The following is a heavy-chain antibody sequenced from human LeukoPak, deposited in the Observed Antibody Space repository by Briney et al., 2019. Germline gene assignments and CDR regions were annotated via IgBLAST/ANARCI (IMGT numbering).Heavy chain of an antibody. D-gene: IGHD5-18*01. CDR2: IWYDGSNK. J-gene: IGHJ4*02. V-gene: IGHV3-33*06. Sequence: PGGSLRLSCAASGFTFSSYGMHWVRQAPGKGLEWVAVIWYDGSNKYYADSVKGRFTISRDNSKNTLYLQMNSLRAEDTAVYYCAKDLRGYSYGSDVLDHWGQGTLVTVSS. CDR3: AKDLRGYSYGSDVLDH. CDR1: GFTFSSYG.